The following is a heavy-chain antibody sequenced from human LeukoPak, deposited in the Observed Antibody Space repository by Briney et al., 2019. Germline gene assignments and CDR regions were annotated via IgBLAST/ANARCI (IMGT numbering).Heavy chain of an antibody. Sequence: GASVKVSCKASGYTFTNYYIHWVRQAPGQGLEWMGWINPNSGGTNYAQKFQGRVTMTRDTSISTAYMELSRLRSDDTAVYYCARTGPGYYYYMDVWGKGTTVTVSS. D-gene: IGHD2-8*02. J-gene: IGHJ6*03. CDR2: INPNSGGT. CDR1: GYTFTNYY. CDR3: ARTGPGYYYYMDV. V-gene: IGHV1-2*02.